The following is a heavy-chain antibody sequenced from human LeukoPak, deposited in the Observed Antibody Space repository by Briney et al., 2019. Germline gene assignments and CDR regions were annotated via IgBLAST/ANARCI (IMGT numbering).Heavy chain of an antibody. Sequence: PSETLSLTCTVSGGSIHAYFWSWIRQPPGKGLEWIGHIYSSGNTKYTPSLESRVTISADTSKNQFSLNLTSVTAANTAVYYYVRGATNINYWGHGTLVTV. CDR1: GGSIHAYF. D-gene: IGHD5-12*01. CDR2: IYSSGNT. J-gene: IGHJ4*01. V-gene: IGHV4-4*09. CDR3: VRGATNINY.